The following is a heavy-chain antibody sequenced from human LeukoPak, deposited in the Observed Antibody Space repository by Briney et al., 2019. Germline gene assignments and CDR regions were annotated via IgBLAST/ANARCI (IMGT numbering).Heavy chain of an antibody. Sequence: PSETLSLTCTVSGGSISSSSYYWGWIRQPPGKGLEWIGSIYYSGSTYYNPSLKSRVTMSVDTSKNQFSLKLSSVTAADTAVYYCTRDKYYYDSSGSLRFDYWGQGTLVTVSS. CDR3: TRDKYYYDSSGSLRFDY. V-gene: IGHV4-39*07. CDR2: IYYSGST. CDR1: GGSISSSSYY. J-gene: IGHJ4*02. D-gene: IGHD3-22*01.